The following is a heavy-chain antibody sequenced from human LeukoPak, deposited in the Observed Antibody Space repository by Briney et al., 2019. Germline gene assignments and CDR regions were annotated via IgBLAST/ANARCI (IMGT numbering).Heavy chain of an antibody. J-gene: IGHJ3*01. D-gene: IGHD5-12*01. CDR2: IYPGDSDT. CDR1: GYSFTSYW. CDR3: ARRVVVTTYDSFDC. V-gene: IGHV5-51*01. Sequence: GESLKISCKGSGYSFTSYWIGWVRQMPGKGLEWMGIIYPGDSDTGYSPSFQGQVTISADKSISTAYLQWSSLEASDTAMYYCARRVVVTTYDSFDCWGQGTMVTVSS.